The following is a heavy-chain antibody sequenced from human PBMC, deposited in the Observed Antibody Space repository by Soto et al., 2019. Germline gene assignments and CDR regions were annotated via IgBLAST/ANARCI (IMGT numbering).Heavy chain of an antibody. V-gene: IGHV1-2*02. Sequence: QLHLVQSGAVVKKPGASVTVSCSASGYPVTAYYMHWVRQAPGRGLGWMGGINPATGAAKYTQTFQGRGTMARDTATSTVFLEPRGLTSEDPAVFYWAKGGGVGVAGSAAFDMWGQGTLVTVSS. CDR1: GYPVTAYY. CDR2: INPATGAA. D-gene: IGHD3-3*01. J-gene: IGHJ3*02. CDR3: AKGGGVGVAGSAAFDM.